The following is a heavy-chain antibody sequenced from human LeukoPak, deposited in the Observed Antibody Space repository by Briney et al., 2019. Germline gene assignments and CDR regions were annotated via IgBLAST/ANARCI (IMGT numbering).Heavy chain of an antibody. CDR2: ISSSGSNI. CDR3: ARGSFHYYPFF. D-gene: IGHD3-10*01. CDR1: GYTFNRYS. V-gene: IGHV3-48*04. Sequence: GGSLRLSCAASGYTFNRYSMLWVRHAPGKGLQWVSYISSSGSNIYYADHLQGRFTISRNNARNALFLQMSSLGVDDTAVYYCARGSFHYYPFFWGQGTLVAVSS. J-gene: IGHJ4*02.